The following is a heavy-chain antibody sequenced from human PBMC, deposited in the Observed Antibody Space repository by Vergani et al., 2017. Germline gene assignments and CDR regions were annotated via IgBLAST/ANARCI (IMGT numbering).Heavy chain of an antibody. D-gene: IGHD3-3*01. CDR1: GYTFTSYG. J-gene: IGHJ6*03. Sequence: QVQLVQSGAEVKKPGASVKVSCKASGYTFTSYGISWVRQAPGQGLEWMGGIIPIFGTANYAQKFQGRVTITADESTSTAYMELSSLRSEDTAVYYCARGSHDFWSCLAGDYYYYMDVWGKGTTVTVSS. CDR3: ARGSHDFWSCLAGDYYYYMDV. V-gene: IGHV1-69*13. CDR2: IIPIFGTA.